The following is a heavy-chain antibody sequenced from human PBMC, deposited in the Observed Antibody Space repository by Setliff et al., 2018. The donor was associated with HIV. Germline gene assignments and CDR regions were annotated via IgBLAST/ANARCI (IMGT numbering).Heavy chain of an antibody. Sequence: GGSLRLSCVASGFNFSDHYMDWVRQAPGKGLEWVGRSRNKPNHYTTEYAASLKGRFTISRDEFNSLYVQMNSLKTEDTAVYYCSTVKWNDDYYYYGMDVWGQGTTVTVS. CDR2: SRNKPNHYTT. J-gene: IGHJ6*02. CDR1: GFNFSDHY. D-gene: IGHD1-20*01. V-gene: IGHV3-72*01. CDR3: STVKWNDDYYYYGMDV.